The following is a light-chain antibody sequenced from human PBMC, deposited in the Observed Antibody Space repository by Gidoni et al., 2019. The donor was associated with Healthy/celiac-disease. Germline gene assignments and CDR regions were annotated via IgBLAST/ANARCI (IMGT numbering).Light chain of an antibody. CDR1: QSVSSY. V-gene: IGKV3-11*01. CDR2: DAS. Sequence: ELVLTQSPATLSLSPGKRATLYCRASQSVSSYLAWYQQKPGQAPRLLIYDASNRATGIPARFSGSGSGTDFTLTISSLEPEDFAVYCCLQRSNWPLTFXGXTKVEIK. J-gene: IGKJ4*01. CDR3: LQRSNWPLT.